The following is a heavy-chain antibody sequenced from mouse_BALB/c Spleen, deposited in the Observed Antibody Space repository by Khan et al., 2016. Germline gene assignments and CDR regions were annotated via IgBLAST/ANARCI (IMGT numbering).Heavy chain of an antibody. D-gene: IGHD4-1*02. CDR2: ISYSGST. CDR1: GYSITSDYA. V-gene: IGHV3-2*02. Sequence: EVQLQESGPGLVIPSQSLSLTCTVTGYSITSDYAWNWIRQFPGNKLEWMGYISYSGSTSYNPSLKSRISITRDTSKNQFFLQLNSVTTEDTATYYCAINWDEEDYWGQGTLVTVSA. CDR3: AINWDEEDY. J-gene: IGHJ3*01.